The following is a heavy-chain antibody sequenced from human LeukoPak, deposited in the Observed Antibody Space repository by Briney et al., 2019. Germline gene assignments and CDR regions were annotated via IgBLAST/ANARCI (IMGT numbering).Heavy chain of an antibody. CDR1: GFTVSSNY. CDR2: IYSGGST. V-gene: IGHV3-66*02. Sequence: GGSLRLSCAASGFTVSSNYMSWFRQAPGKGLEWVSVIYSGGSTYYADSVKGRFTISRDNSKNTLYLQMNSLRAEDTAVYYCARDGGTAAGYPGREYYFDYWGQGTLVTVSS. J-gene: IGHJ4*02. D-gene: IGHD6-13*01. CDR3: ARDGGTAAGYPGREYYFDY.